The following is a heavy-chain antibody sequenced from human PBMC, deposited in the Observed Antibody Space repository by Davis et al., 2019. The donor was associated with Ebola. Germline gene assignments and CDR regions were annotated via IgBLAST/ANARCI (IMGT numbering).Heavy chain of an antibody. Sequence: SETLSLTCTVSGGSISSYYWSWIRQPPGKGLEWIGYIYYSGSTNYNPSLKSRVTISVDTSKNQFSLKLSSVTAADTAVYYCAKRKYSSSWYVDSGMDVWGQGTTVTVSS. J-gene: IGHJ6*02. CDR2: IYYSGST. CDR1: GGSISSYY. V-gene: IGHV4-59*12. CDR3: AKRKYSSSWYVDSGMDV. D-gene: IGHD6-13*01.